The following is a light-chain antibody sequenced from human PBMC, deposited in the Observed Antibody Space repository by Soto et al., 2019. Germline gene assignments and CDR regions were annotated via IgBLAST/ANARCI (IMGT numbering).Light chain of an antibody. J-gene: IGKJ1*01. CDR3: QQYNNWPPWT. Sequence: EIVMTQSPATLSVSPGERATLSCRASQSVSSNLAWYQQKPGQAPSLLIYGASTRATGVPARFSGSGSGTEFTLTISSQQSEDFAVYYCQQYNNWPPWTFGQGTKVEIK. V-gene: IGKV3-15*01. CDR2: GAS. CDR1: QSVSSN.